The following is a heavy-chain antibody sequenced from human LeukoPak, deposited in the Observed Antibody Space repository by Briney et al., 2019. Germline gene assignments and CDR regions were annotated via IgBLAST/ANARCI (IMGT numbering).Heavy chain of an antibody. CDR1: GYTSTGYF. J-gene: IGHJ4*02. V-gene: IGHV1-2*02. D-gene: IGHD6-13*01. CDR3: ARVLDSSSRYYFDY. Sequence: ASVKVSCKASGYTSTGYFMHWVRQAPGQGLVWMGWINPDSGGTAYAQKFQGRVTTTRDPSISTAYMELSRLRSDDTAVYYCARVLDSSSRYYFDYWGQGTLVTVSS. CDR2: INPDSGGT.